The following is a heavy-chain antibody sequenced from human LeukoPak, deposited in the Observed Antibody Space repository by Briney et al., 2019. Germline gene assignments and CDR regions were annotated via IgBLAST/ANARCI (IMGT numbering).Heavy chain of an antibody. J-gene: IGHJ6*02. CDR2: IIPISGTA. CDR3: ARGGRVSSSYYYGMDV. D-gene: IGHD2-15*01. Sequence: SVKVSCKASGGTFSSYGISWVRQAPGQGLEWMGGIIPISGTANYAQKFQGKVTISADDSTSTAYMELSSLRSEDTAMYYCARGGRVSSSYYYGMDVWGRGTTVTVSS. CDR1: GGTFSSYG. V-gene: IGHV1-69*13.